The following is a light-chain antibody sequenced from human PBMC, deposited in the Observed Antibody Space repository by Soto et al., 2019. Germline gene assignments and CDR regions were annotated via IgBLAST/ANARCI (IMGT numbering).Light chain of an antibody. V-gene: IGKV1-13*02. CDR3: QQFNV. J-gene: IGKJ4*01. CDR1: QGIASA. CDR2: DAS. Sequence: AIQLSQSPVSLSASVGDRVTIACRASQGIASALAWYQQNPGKAHKLLIYDASSLESGVPSRFSGSGSGTDFTLTISSLQPEDFATYYCQQFNVFGGGTKVDIK.